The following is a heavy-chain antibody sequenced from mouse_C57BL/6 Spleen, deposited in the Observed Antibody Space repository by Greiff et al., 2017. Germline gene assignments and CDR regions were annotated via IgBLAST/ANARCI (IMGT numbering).Heavy chain of an antibody. D-gene: IGHD2-4*01. Sequence: DVKLVESGGGLVKPGGSLKLSCAASGFTFSDYGMHWVRQAPEKGLEWVAYISSGSSTIYYADTVKGRCTISRDNAKNTLFLQMTSLRTADTAMCYCAREDYGGYAVDDWGQGTSVTVSS. J-gene: IGHJ4*01. V-gene: IGHV5-17*01. CDR1: GFTFSDYG. CDR2: ISSGSSTI. CDR3: AREDYGGYAVDD.